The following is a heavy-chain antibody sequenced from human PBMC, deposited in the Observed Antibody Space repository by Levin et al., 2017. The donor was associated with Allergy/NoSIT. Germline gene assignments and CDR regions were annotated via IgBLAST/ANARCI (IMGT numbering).Heavy chain of an antibody. CDR3: ARDGRSAATPSW. CDR2: IKQDGTEK. J-gene: IGHJ4*02. CDR1: GFTFSNSW. D-gene: IGHD2-2*01. V-gene: IGHV3-7*04. Sequence: GGSLRLSCAASGFTFSNSWMSWVRQAPGKGLEWVANIKQDGTEKYYVDSVKGRFTISRDNAKNSLYLQMNSLRAEDTAVYYCARDGRSAATPSWWGQGTLVTVSS.